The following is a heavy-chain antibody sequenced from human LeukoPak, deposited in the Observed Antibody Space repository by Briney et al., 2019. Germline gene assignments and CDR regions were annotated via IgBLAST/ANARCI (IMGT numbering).Heavy chain of an antibody. J-gene: IGHJ4*02. CDR2: ISGSGGST. D-gene: IGHD3-3*01. Sequence: GGSLRLSCAASGFTFSSYAMSWVRQAPGKGLEWVSAISGSGGSTYYADSVKGRFTISRDNSKNTLYLQMNSLRAEDTAVYYCARVAPYYDFWSGYFREGSYFDYWGQGTLVTVSS. CDR1: GFTFSSYA. V-gene: IGHV3-23*01. CDR3: ARVAPYYDFWSGYFREGSYFDY.